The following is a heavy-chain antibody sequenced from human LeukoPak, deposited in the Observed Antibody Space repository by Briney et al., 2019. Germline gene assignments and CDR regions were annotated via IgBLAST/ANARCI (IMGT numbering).Heavy chain of an antibody. D-gene: IGHD5-24*01. CDR1: GFTVRTSY. J-gene: IGHJ4*02. CDR2: IYSGGAT. V-gene: IGHV3-53*01. Sequence: GGSLRLSCAASGFTVRTSYMSWVRHAPGKGLEWVSDIYSGGATHYADSVQGRFTISRDNSKNTLYLQMNSLRVEDTAIYYCARGGETVTGPFDYWGQGTLVTVSS. CDR3: ARGGETVTGPFDY.